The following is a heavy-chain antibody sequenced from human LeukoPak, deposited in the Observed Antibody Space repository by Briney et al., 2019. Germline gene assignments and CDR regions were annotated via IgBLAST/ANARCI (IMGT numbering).Heavy chain of an antibody. CDR1: GFSLSRYW. CDR2: IGKDGSGN. V-gene: IGHV3-7*01. CDR3: ARDLDYYATDY. J-gene: IGHJ4*02. D-gene: IGHD3/OR15-3a*01. Sequence: GGSLRLSCAASGFSLSRYWMSWVRQPPGQGLEWVANIGKDGSGNHYADSVKGRFTISRDNAKNSLYLQMNSLRADDTAVYYCARDLDYYATDYWGQGTLVTVSS.